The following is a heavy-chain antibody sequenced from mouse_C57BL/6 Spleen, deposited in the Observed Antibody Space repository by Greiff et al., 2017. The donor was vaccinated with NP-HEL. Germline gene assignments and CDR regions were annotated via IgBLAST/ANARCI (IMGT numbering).Heavy chain of an antibody. CDR1: GFSLTSYA. CDR2: IWTGGGT. D-gene: IGHD1-1*01. CDR3: ARIITTVVEYYFDY. V-gene: IGHV2-9-1*01. J-gene: IGHJ2*01. Sequence: VKLMESGPGLVAPSQSLSITCTVSGFSLTSYAISWVRQPPGKGLEWLGVIWTGGGTNYNSALKSRLSISKDNSKSQVFLKMNSLQTDDTARYYCARIITTVVEYYFDYWGQGTTLTVSS.